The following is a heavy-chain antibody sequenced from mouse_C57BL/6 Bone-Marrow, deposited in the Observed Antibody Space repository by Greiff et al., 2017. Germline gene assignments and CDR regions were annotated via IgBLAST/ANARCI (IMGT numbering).Heavy chain of an antibody. CDR3: ARENYYGNDGYAMDY. D-gene: IGHD2-2*01. CDR2: IYPGDGDT. Sequence: VQLQQSGAELVKPGASVKISCKASGYAFSSYWMNWVKQRTGKGLEWIGQIYPGDGDTNYNGKFKGKATLTADKSSSTAYMQLRSLTSEDSAVYFCARENYYGNDGYAMDYWGQGTSVTVSS. V-gene: IGHV1-80*01. J-gene: IGHJ4*01. CDR1: GYAFSSYW.